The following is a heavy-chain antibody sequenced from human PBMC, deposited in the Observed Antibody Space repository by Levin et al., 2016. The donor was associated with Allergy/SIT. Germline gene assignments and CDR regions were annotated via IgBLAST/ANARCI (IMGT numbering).Heavy chain of an antibody. D-gene: IGHD3-22*01. V-gene: IGHV3-33*01. CDR3: ARGLWDSSGVGFGY. CDR2: IWYDGSNK. J-gene: IGHJ4*02. Sequence: VRQAPGKGLEWVAVIWYDGSNKYYADSVKGRFTISRDNSKNTLYLQMNSLRAEDTAVYYCARGLWDSSGVGFGYWGQGTLVTVSS.